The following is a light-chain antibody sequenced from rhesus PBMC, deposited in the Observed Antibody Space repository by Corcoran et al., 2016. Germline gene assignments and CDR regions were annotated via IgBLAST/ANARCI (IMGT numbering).Light chain of an antibody. CDR3: QQESSWPLT. J-gene: IGKJ4*01. V-gene: IGKV3-35*01. CDR2: DAS. Sequence: IIMTQSPATLSLSPGERATLSCRASQSVNSNLAWYQQKPGQPPQLLIYDASNRSTGIPDRFSGSGSGTDFSLTITSLGPEDVGVYYCQQESSWPLTFGGGTKVEIK. CDR1: QSVNSN.